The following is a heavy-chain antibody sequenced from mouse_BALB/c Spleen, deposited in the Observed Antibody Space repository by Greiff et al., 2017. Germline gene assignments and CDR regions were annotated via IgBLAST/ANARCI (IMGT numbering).Heavy chain of an antibody. CDR3: ARWGGTLYYYAMDY. CDR1: GYTFTDYA. CDR2: ISTYYGDA. V-gene: IGHV1S137*01. Sequence: QVQLQQSGAELVRPGVSVKISCKGSGYTFTDYAMHWVKQSHAKSLEWIGVISTYYGDASYNQKFKGKATMTVDKSSSTAYMELARLTSEDSAIYYCARWGGTLYYYAMDYWGQGTSVTVSS. J-gene: IGHJ4*01. D-gene: IGHD2-14*01.